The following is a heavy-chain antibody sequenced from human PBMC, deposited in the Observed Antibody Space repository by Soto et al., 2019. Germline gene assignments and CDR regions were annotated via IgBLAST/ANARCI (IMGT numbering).Heavy chain of an antibody. CDR2: IYSGGST. CDR3: ERASIAAAGYYFGY. CDR1: GFTVSTNY. Sequence: EVQLVESGGGLIQPGGSLRLSCAASGFTVSTNYMSWVRQAPGKGLEWVSVIYSGGSTYYADSEKGRFTISRDNSKNTLYLHMNSLRAEDRAVYYCERASIAAAGYYFGYWGQGTLVTVSS. D-gene: IGHD6-13*01. V-gene: IGHV3-53*01. J-gene: IGHJ4*02.